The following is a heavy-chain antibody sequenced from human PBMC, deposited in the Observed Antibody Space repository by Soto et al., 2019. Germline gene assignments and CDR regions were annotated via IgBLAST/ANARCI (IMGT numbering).Heavy chain of an antibody. D-gene: IGHD1-1*01. CDR3: ARDSLQLRLLGMVV. CDR2: IYYRGST. V-gene: IGHV4-30-4*01. CDR1: GGSISSGDYY. Sequence: SETLSLTCTVSGGSISSGDYYWSWIRQPLGKGLEWIGSIYYRGSTYYNPSLKSRVTISVDTSKNHFSLKLTSVTAADTPVYYCARDSLQLRLLGMVVWGQGTTVTASS. J-gene: IGHJ6*02.